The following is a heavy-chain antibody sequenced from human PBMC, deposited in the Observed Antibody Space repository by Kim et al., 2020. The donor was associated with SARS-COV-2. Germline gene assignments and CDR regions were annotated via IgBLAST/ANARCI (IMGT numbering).Heavy chain of an antibody. CDR2: VSYSGNT. V-gene: IGHV4-61*01. Sequence: SETLSLTCTVSGVSVSTGSYHWSWIREPPGKGLEWIGFVSYSGNTDYNPSLKSRATISADMSKKQFSLNLSSATAADTAVYYCVRDVSQWSWFDPWRQR. J-gene: IGHJ5*02. CDR1: GVSVSTGSYH. D-gene: IGHD2-8*01. CDR3: VRDVSQWSWFDP.